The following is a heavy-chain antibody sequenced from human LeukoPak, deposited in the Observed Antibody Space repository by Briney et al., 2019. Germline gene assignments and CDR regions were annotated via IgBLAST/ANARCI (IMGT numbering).Heavy chain of an antibody. CDR1: GYTFTSYY. J-gene: IGHJ4*02. D-gene: IGHD3-22*01. V-gene: IGHV1-46*01. Sequence: ASVKVSCKASGYTFTSYYMHWVRQAPGQGLEWMGIINPSGGSTSYAQKFQGRVTMTRDTSTGTVYMELSSLRSEDTAVYYCARPRGDYYDSSGYSYWGQGTLVTVSS. CDR3: ARPRGDYYDSSGYSY. CDR2: INPSGGST.